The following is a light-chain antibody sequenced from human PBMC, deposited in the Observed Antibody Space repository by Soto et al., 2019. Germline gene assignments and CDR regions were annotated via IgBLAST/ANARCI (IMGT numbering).Light chain of an antibody. V-gene: IGKV3-20*01. Sequence: ESVLTQSPGTLSLSPGERAIISCRASQSISSSLLAWYQQKPGQAPRLLIFGASSRATGIPDRFSGSGSGTDFTLTISRLEPEDFAVYYCQQYGSSSWTFGQGTKVDI. CDR3: QQYGSSSWT. J-gene: IGKJ1*01. CDR2: GAS. CDR1: QSISSSL.